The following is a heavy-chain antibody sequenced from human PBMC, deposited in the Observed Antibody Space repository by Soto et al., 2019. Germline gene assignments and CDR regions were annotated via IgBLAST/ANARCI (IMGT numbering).Heavy chain of an antibody. V-gene: IGHV4-30-4*01. Sequence: PSETLCLTCTVSGGSISSGDYYWSWIRQRPGKGLEWIGYIYYSGSTYYNPSLKSRVTISVDTSKNQFSLKLSSVTAADTAVYYCARVMLELINWFDPWGQGTLVTVSS. CDR2: IYYSGST. CDR1: GGSISSGDYY. J-gene: IGHJ5*02. D-gene: IGHD1-7*01. CDR3: ARVMLELINWFDP.